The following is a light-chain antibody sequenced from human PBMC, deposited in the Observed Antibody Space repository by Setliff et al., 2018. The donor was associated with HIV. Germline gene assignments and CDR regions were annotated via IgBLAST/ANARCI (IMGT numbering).Light chain of an antibody. Sequence: TLSLSPGERATLSCRASQSVSSSYLAWYQLKPGQAPRLLIYGASSRATGIPDRFSGSGSGTDFTLTISRLEPEDFAVYYCQQYDSSRTFDQGTKVDSK. CDR3: QQYDSSRT. J-gene: IGKJ1*01. CDR2: GAS. CDR1: QSVSSSY. V-gene: IGKV3-20*01.